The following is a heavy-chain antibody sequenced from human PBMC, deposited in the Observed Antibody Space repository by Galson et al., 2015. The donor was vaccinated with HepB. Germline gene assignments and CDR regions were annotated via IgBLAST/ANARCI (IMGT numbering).Heavy chain of an antibody. CDR3: ARVKGQWLPYGAYFDY. Sequence: ETLSLTCTVSGGSISSYYWSWIRQPPGKGLEWIGYIYYSGSTNYNPSLKSRVTISVDTSKNQFSLKLSSVTAADTAVYYCARVKGQWLPYGAYFDYWGQGTLVTVSS. CDR2: IYYSGST. D-gene: IGHD6-19*01. J-gene: IGHJ4*02. CDR1: GGSISSYY. V-gene: IGHV4-59*01.